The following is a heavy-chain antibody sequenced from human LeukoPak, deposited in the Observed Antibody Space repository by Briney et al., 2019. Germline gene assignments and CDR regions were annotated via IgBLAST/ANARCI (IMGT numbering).Heavy chain of an antibody. J-gene: IGHJ4*02. V-gene: IGHV3-53*01. CDR3: ARRAGAYSHPYDY. Sequence: GGSLRLSCTVSGFTVSSNSMSWVRQAPGKGLEWVSFIYSDNTHYSDSVKGRFTISRDNSKNTLYLQMNRLRAEATAVYYCARRAGAYSHPYDYWGQGTLVTVSS. D-gene: IGHD4/OR15-4a*01. CDR1: GFTVSSNS. CDR2: IYSDNT.